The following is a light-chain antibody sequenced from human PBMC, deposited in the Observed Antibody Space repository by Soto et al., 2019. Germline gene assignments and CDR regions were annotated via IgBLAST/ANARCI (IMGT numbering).Light chain of an antibody. V-gene: IGLV2-14*01. CDR1: SRDIGAYIY. CDR3: TSYTTANTLA. J-gene: IGLJ2*01. CDR2: DVN. Sequence: QSALTQPASVSGSPVQSISISCTGTSRDIGAYIYVSWFQQYPVRAPKCMIYDVNNRPSGVSNRFSGSKSGNTASLTISGLQAKDEAVYFCTSYTTANTLALGGETKVTVL.